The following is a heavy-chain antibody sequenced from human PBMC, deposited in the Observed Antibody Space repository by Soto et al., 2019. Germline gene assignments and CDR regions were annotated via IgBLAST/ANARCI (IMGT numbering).Heavy chain of an antibody. CDR2: IVVGSGNT. J-gene: IGHJ4*02. CDR3: AADRGLYYDILTGYYNFDY. CDR1: GFTFTSSA. V-gene: IGHV1-58*02. Sequence: ASVKVSCKASGFTFTSSAMQWVRQARGQRLEWIGWIVVGSGNTNYAQKFQERVTITRDMSTSTAYMELSSLRSEDTAVYYCAADRGLYYDILTGYYNFDYWGQGTLVTVSS. D-gene: IGHD3-9*01.